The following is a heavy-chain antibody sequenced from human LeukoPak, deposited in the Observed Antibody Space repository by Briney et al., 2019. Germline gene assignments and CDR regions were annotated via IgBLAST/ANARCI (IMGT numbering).Heavy chain of an antibody. V-gene: IGHV3-23*01. Sequence: GGSLRLSCAASGFTSSNYAMTWVRQAPGKGLEWVSTITGGSGRTYYTDSVKGRFTISRDHSENTLYLQMNSLRAEDTAVYHCAKHGRGNNSRDYFDYWGQGTLVTVSS. D-gene: IGHD5-12*01. CDR1: GFTSSNYA. J-gene: IGHJ4*02. CDR2: ITGGSGRT. CDR3: AKHGRGNNSRDYFDY.